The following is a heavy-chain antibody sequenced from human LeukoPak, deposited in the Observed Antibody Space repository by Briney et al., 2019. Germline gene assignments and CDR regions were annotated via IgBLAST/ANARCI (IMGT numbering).Heavy chain of an antibody. CDR3: ARDIMVRGVIHWFDP. V-gene: IGHV1-2*02. D-gene: IGHD3-10*01. CDR2: ISPNSGGT. J-gene: IGHJ5*02. Sequence: ASVKVSCKASGYTFTGYYMHWVRQAPGQGLEWMGWISPNSGGTNYAQKFQGRVTMTRDTSISTAYMELSRLRSDDTAVYYCARDIMVRGVIHWFDPWGQGTLVTVSS. CDR1: GYTFTGYY.